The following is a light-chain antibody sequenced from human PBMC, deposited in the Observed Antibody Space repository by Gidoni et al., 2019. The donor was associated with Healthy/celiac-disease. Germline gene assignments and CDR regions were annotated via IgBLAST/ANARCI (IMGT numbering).Light chain of an antibody. J-gene: IGKJ4*01. CDR1: QSISSY. CDR3: QQSYSIPLN. V-gene: IGKV1-39*01. Sequence: DIQMTQSPSSLSASVGDRVTITCRASQSISSYLNWYQQKPGKAPKLLIYAASSLQSGVPSRFSGSGSGTDFTLTISSLQPEDFATYYCQQSYSIPLNVXGGTKVEIK. CDR2: AAS.